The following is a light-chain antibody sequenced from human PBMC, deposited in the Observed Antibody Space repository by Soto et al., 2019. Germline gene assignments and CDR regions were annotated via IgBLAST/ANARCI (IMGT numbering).Light chain of an antibody. CDR3: GTWDSSLSAVV. CDR1: SSNIGNNY. Sequence: QSVLTQPPSVSAAPGQKVTISCSGSSSNIGNNYVSWYQQLPGTAPKLLIYDIHKRPSGIPDRFSGSKSGTSATLGITGLPTGDEADYYCGTWDSSLSAVVFGGGTKLTVL. CDR2: DIH. V-gene: IGLV1-51*01. J-gene: IGLJ2*01.